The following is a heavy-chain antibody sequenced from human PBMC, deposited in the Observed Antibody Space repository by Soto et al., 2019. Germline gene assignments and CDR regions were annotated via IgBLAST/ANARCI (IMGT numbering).Heavy chain of an antibody. CDR2: ISGSGGNT. V-gene: IGHV3-23*01. Sequence: EVQLLESGGGLVQVGGSLRLSCAASGFTFSSYAMSWVRQAPGKGLEWVSAISGSGGNTYYADSVKGRFTISRDNSKNTLYQQMNSLRAEDTAIYYCAKKRSSGWYSCFDYWGQGSLVTVSS. J-gene: IGHJ4*02. CDR3: AKKRSSGWYSCFDY. CDR1: GFTFSSYA. D-gene: IGHD6-19*01.